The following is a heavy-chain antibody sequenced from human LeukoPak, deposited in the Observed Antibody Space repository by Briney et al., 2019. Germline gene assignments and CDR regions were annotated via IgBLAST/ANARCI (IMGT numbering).Heavy chain of an antibody. CDR3: ARARWQLVPYFDS. CDR1: GYTLTDYY. J-gene: IGHJ4*02. V-gene: IGHV1-2*02. Sequence: ASVKDCRKASGYTLTDYYMHWVRQAPGQGLEWMGWINPNSGGTNFAQKFQGRVAMTRDTSISTAYMELGSLRSDDTAVYYCARARWQLVPYFDSWGQGTLVTVSS. D-gene: IGHD6-6*01. CDR2: INPNSGGT.